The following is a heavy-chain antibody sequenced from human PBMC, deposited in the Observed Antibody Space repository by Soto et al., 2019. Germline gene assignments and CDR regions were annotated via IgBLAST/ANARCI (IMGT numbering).Heavy chain of an antibody. J-gene: IGHJ3*02. Sequence: ASVKVSCKASGYTFTGYYMHWVRHAPGQGLEWMGWINPNSGGTNYAQKFQGWVTMTRDTSISTAYMELSRLRSDDTAVYDCARGATRRRTAFDIWGQGTMVTVSS. V-gene: IGHV1-2*04. CDR2: INPNSGGT. CDR3: ARGATRRRTAFDI. CDR1: GYTFTGYY.